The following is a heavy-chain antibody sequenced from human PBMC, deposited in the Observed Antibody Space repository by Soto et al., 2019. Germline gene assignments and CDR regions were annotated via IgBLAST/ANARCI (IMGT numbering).Heavy chain of an antibody. V-gene: IGHV3-21*01. CDR2: ISSSSSYI. J-gene: IGHJ3*02. Sequence: EVQLVESVGGLVKPGGSLRLSCAASGFTFSSYSMNWVRQAPGKGLEWVSSISSSSSYIYYADSVKGRFTISRDNAKNSLYLQMNSLRAEDTAVYYCARVGDDYGDYAAFAIWGQGTMVTVSS. D-gene: IGHD4-17*01. CDR1: GFTFSSYS. CDR3: ARVGDDYGDYAAFAI.